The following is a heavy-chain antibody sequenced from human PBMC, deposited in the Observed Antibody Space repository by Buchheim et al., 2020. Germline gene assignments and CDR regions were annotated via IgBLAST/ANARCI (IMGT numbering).Heavy chain of an antibody. CDR3: AKGTWFDP. J-gene: IGHJ5*02. Sequence: QVQLVESGGGVVQPGRSLRLSCAASGFNFSNYAMDWVRQAPGKGLEWVAVIWYDASNKYYADSVKGRFTVSRDNSKNTVYLQMNSLRAEDTAVYYCAKGTWFDPWGQGTL. CDR1: GFNFSNYA. CDR2: IWYDASNK. V-gene: IGHV3-33*06.